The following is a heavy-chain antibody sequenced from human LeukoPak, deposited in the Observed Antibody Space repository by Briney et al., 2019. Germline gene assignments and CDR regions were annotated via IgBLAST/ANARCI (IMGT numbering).Heavy chain of an antibody. CDR3: ARGVEPLAANTLAY. V-gene: IGHV3-53*01. Sequence: GGSLRLSCAASGFTVITNDMTWVRRAPGKGLEWVSVLYSDGNTKYAASVQGRFTISRDNYKNTLYLEMNSLSPDDTAVYYCARGVEPLAANTLAYWGQGTLVTVSS. CDR2: LYSDGNT. J-gene: IGHJ4*02. CDR1: GFTVITND. D-gene: IGHD1-14*01.